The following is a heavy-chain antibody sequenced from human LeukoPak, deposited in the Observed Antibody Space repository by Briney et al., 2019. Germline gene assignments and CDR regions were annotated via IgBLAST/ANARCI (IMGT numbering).Heavy chain of an antibody. CDR2: ISGSGGST. CDR3: AKFRGYSSSSGFDY. Sequence: PGGSLRLSCAASGFTFSSYSMNWVRQAPGKGLEWVSAISGSGGSTYYADSVKGRFTISRDNSKDTLYLQMNSLRAEDTAVYYCAKFRGYSSSSGFDYWGQGTLVTVSS. D-gene: IGHD6-6*01. J-gene: IGHJ4*02. CDR1: GFTFSSYS. V-gene: IGHV3-23*01.